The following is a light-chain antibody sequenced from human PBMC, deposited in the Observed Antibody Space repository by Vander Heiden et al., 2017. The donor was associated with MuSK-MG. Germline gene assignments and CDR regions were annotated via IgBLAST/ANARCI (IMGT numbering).Light chain of an antibody. CDR1: SSDVGSYNR. J-gene: IGLJ2*01. V-gene: IGLV2-18*02. CDR2: EVG. CDR3: SSYTSSDILV. Sequence: QSALTQPPSVSGSPGQSVTISCTGTSSDVGSYNRVSWYQQPPGAAPKLIIYEVGNRPSGVPARFSGSKSGNTASLTISGLQAEDEADYFCSSYTSSDILVFGGGTKVTVL.